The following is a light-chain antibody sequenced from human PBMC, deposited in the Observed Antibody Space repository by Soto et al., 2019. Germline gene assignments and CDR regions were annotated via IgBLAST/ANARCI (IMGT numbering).Light chain of an antibody. V-gene: IGKV3-11*01. CDR2: DAS. CDR1: QSVTTY. J-gene: IGKJ1*01. Sequence: ETVLTQSPATLSLSPGERATLSCRASQSVTTYLAWYQQKPGQAPRLLIYDASNRATGIPARFSGSGSGTDFTLTISSLEPGDFATYYCQHYNTYPWTFGHGTKVDIK. CDR3: QHYNTYPWT.